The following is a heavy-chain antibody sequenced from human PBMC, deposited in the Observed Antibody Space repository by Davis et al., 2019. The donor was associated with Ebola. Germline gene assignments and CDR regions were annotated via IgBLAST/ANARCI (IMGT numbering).Heavy chain of an antibody. CDR2: INAGNGNT. CDR3: ARENQPNSSGWRRGWFDP. CDR1: GYTFTSYA. D-gene: IGHD6-19*01. J-gene: IGHJ5*02. V-gene: IGHV1-3*01. Sequence: ASVKVSCKASGYTFTSYAMHWVRQAPGQRPEWMGWINAGNGNTKYSQKFQGRVTITRDTSASTAYMELSSLRSEDTAVYYCARENQPNSSGWRRGWFDPWGQGTLVTVSS.